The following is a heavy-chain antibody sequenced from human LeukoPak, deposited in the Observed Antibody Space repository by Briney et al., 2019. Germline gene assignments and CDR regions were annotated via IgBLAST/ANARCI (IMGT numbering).Heavy chain of an antibody. CDR1: KFTFSNYG. CDR3: AKEYDSGGYGAYFDY. V-gene: IGHV3-30*18. J-gene: IGHJ4*02. Sequence: GGSLRLSCTASKFTFSNYGMQWVRQAPGKGLEWVAVISSDGGTKYYADSVKGRFTLSRDNSRNTLDLQMNSLGPEDTAVYYCAKEYDSGGYGAYFDYWGQGALVTVSS. D-gene: IGHD3-10*01. CDR2: ISSDGGTK.